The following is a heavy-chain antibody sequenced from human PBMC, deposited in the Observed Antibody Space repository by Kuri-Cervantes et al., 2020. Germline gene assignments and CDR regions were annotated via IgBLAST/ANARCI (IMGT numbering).Heavy chain of an antibody. D-gene: IGHD3-9*01. CDR1: GGSISSYY. CDR3: ARTRYDILTGYFYYYYGMDV. J-gene: IGHJ6*02. Sequence: SETLSLTCTVSGGSISSYYWSWIRQPPGKGLEWIGYIYYSGSTNYNPSLKSRVTISVDKSKNQFSLKLSSVTAADTAVYYCARTRYDILTGYFYYYYGMDVWGQGTTVTVSS. CDR2: IYYSGST. V-gene: IGHV4-59*13.